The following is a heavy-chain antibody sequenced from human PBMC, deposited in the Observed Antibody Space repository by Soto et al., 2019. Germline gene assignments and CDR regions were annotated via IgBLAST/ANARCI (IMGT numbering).Heavy chain of an antibody. CDR2: ISGSGDST. D-gene: IGHD6-19*01. V-gene: IGHV3-23*01. CDR1: GFTFSSYA. Sequence: EVQLLESGGGLVQPGGSLRLSCAASGFTFSSYAMSWVRQAPGKGLEWVSAISGSGDSTYYADSVKGRFTISRDNSKNTLYLQMNGLRAEDTAVYYCARRSSGWYFDYWGQGTLVTVSS. J-gene: IGHJ4*02. CDR3: ARRSSGWYFDY.